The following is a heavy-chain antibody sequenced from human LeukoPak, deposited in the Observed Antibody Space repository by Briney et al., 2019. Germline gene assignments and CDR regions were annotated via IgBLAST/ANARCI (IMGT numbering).Heavy chain of an antibody. CDR3: AKALDLFGEFSR. CDR1: GFTFSSYW. D-gene: IGHD3-10*01. CDR2: IKRDGSEK. Sequence: PGGSLRLSCAASGFTFSSYWMSWVRQAPGKGLEWVANIKRDGSEKNSVDSVKGRFTISRDNAKNSLYLQMNSLRAEDTAVYYCAKALDLFGEFSRWGQGTLVTVSS. J-gene: IGHJ4*02. V-gene: IGHV3-7*03.